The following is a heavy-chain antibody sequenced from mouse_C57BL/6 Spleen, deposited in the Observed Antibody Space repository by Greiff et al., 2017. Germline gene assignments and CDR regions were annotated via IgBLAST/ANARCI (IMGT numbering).Heavy chain of an antibody. CDR3: ASRDSSYGFAG. D-gene: IGHD1-1*01. J-gene: IGHJ3*01. V-gene: IGHV1-18*01. Sequence: EVQLQQSGPELVKPGASVKIPCKASGYTFTDYYMDWVKQSHGQGLEWIGEINPNNGGTIYNQKFKGKATLTVDKSSSTAYMELSSLTSEDTAVYDCASRDSSYGFAGWGQGTLVTVS. CDR2: INPNNGGT. CDR1: GYTFTDYY.